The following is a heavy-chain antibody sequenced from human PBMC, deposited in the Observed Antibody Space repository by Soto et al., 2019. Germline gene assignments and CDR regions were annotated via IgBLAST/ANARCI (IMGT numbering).Heavy chain of an antibody. V-gene: IGHV3-23*01. CDR3: SIVASDDIHSLDS. Sequence: GGSLSLSCFASGLTFVAYAMSWVRQVPGKGLEWVSRIGSSGGNRYYAAAVRGRFTISRDNARNTVDLQINSLRAEDTAVEFCSIVASDDIHSLDSWGQGTLVTVSS. D-gene: IGHD1-1*01. CDR2: IGSSGGNR. CDR1: GLTFVAYA. J-gene: IGHJ4*02.